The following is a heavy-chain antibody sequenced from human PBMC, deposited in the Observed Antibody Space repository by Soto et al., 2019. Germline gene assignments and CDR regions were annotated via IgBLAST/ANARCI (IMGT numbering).Heavy chain of an antibody. V-gene: IGHV3-23*01. CDR2: MSGSGGST. CDR1: GFTFSSYA. J-gene: IGHJ3*02. CDR3: AKDGGSSVFSEGAFDI. Sequence: EVQLLESGGGLVQPGGSLRLSCAASGFTFSSYAMSWVRQAPGKGLEWVSAMSGSGGSTYYADAVKGRFTISRDNSKNTLNLQMNSLRAEDTAVYYCAKDGGSSVFSEGAFDIWGQGTMVTVSS. D-gene: IGHD6-6*01.